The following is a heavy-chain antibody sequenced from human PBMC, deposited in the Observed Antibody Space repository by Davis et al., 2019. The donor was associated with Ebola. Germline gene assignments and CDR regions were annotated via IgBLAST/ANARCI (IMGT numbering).Heavy chain of an antibody. Sequence: AASVKVSCKASAYIFTSYGINWIRQAPGQGLEWMGWIGIYNLKTHYAQKFQGRVTITRDTSTSTVYMELNNLRSEDTDMYYCARLGQQLLLGDWDYWGQGTLVTVSS. CDR1: AYIFTSYG. CDR2: IGIYNLKT. D-gene: IGHD1-26*01. J-gene: IGHJ4*02. V-gene: IGHV1-18*01. CDR3: ARLGQQLLLGDWDY.